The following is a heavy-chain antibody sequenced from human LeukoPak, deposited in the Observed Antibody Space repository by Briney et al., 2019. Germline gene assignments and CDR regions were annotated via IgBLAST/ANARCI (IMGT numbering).Heavy chain of an antibody. CDR3: AKPPGGVLRYFDWLLRLDY. Sequence: GGSLRLSCAASGFTFSNYAMHWVRQAPGKGLEWVAVISYDGSNKYYADSVKGRFTISRDNSKNTLYLQMNRLRAEDTAVYYCAKPPGGVLRYFDWLLRLDYWGQGTLVTVSS. CDR1: GFTFSNYA. V-gene: IGHV3-30-3*02. D-gene: IGHD3-9*01. J-gene: IGHJ4*02. CDR2: ISYDGSNK.